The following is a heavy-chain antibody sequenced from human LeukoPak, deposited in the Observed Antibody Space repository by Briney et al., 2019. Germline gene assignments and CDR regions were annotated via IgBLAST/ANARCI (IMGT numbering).Heavy chain of an antibody. J-gene: IGHJ4*02. V-gene: IGHV3-23*01. D-gene: IGHD4-17*01. Sequence: TGGSLRLSCAASGFTFSSFGMSWVRQAPGKGLEWVSTISGSGSIIDYADSVKGRFTFSRDNSRNMVYLQMNSLRAEDTAVYYCAKDLPDYGDYIEGYWGQGTLVTVSS. CDR2: ISGSGSII. CDR3: AKDLPDYGDYIEGY. CDR1: GFTFSSFG.